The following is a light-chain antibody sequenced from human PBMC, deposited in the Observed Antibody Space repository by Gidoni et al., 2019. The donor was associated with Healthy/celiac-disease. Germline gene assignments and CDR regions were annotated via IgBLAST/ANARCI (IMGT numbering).Light chain of an antibody. J-gene: IGLJ2*01. Sequence: SYELTQPPSVSVSPGQTASITCSADKLGDKYACWYQQKPGQSPVLVNYQDSKRPSGIPERFSGSNAGNTATLTISGTQAMDEADYYCQAWDSSTAVFGGGTKLTVL. V-gene: IGLV3-1*01. CDR3: QAWDSSTAV. CDR2: QDS. CDR1: KLGDKY.